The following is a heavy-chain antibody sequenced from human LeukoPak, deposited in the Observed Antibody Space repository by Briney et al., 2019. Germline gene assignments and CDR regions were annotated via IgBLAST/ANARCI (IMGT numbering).Heavy chain of an antibody. D-gene: IGHD5-18*01. J-gene: IGHJ4*02. CDR3: ARSRYTAMVSFDY. Sequence: ASVKVSCKASGYTFTGYYMHWVRQAPGQGLEWMGRINPNSGGTNYAQKFQGRVTMTRDTSISTAYMELSRLRSDDTAVYYCARSRYTAMVSFDYWGQGTLVTVFS. CDR2: INPNSGGT. CDR1: GYTFTGYY. V-gene: IGHV1-2*06.